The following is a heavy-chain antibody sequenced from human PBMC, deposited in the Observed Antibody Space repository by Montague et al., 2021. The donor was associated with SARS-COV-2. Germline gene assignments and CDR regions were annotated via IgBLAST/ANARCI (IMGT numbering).Heavy chain of an antibody. V-gene: IGHV3-11*03. CDR3: ASGNCSGSRCYAVGSALDS. D-gene: IGHD2-15*01. J-gene: IGHJ3*02. CDR2: ISSTSTYT. CDR1: GFTFTDYY. Sequence: SLRLSCAASGFTFTDYYMSWVRQAPGKGLEWLSYISSTSTYTNYADSVKGRFTISRDNAKSSLYLQMSSLRAEDTAVYYCASGNCSGSRCYAVGSALDSWGQGTMVTVSS.